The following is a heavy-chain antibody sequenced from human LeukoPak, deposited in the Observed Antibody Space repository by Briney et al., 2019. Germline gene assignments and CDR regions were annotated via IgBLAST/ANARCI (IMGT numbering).Heavy chain of an antibody. CDR1: GYSFTNYW. CDR2: IYPSGSDT. V-gene: IGHV5-51*01. Sequence: GESLKISCMGSGYSFTNYWIGWVRQVPGSGLEWMGVIYPSGSDTRYSPSFQGQVTISADKSIGTAYLQWSSLKASDTAMYYCARQRDSGFDFDSWGQGTLVTVSS. D-gene: IGHD5-12*01. J-gene: IGHJ4*02. CDR3: ARQRDSGFDFDS.